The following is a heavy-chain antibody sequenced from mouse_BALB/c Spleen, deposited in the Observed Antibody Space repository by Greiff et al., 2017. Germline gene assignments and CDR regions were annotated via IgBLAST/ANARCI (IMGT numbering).Heavy chain of an antibody. Sequence: VQLQQPGAELVKPGASVKLSCKASGYTFTSYWMHWVKQRPGQGLEWIGEINPSNGRTNYNEKFKSKATLTVDKSSSTAYMQLSSLTSEDSAVYYCAGYDGYYRFFAYWGQGTLVTGSA. CDR3: AGYDGYYRFFAY. CDR1: GYTFTSYW. D-gene: IGHD2-3*01. CDR2: INPSNGRT. J-gene: IGHJ3*01. V-gene: IGHV1S81*02.